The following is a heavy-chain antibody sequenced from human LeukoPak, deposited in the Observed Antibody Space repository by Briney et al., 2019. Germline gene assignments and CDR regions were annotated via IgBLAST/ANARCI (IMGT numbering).Heavy chain of an antibody. V-gene: IGHV4-61*01. CDR1: GGSVSSGSYY. CDR3: ARNPRPCGGDCYSFDY. J-gene: IGHJ4*02. Sequence: PSETLSLTCTVSGGSVSSGSYYWSWIRQPPGKGLEWIGYIYYSGSTNYNPSLKSRVTISVDTSKNQFSLKLSSVTAADTAVYYCARNPRPCGGDCYSFDYWGQGTLVTVSS. D-gene: IGHD2-21*02. CDR2: IYYSGST.